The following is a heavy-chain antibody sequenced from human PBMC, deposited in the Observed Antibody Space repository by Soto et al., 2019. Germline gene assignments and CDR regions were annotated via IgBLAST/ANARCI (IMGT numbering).Heavy chain of an antibody. CDR3: AREGGGYCSSTSCYRNWFDP. J-gene: IGHJ5*02. Sequence: GASVKVSCKASGYTFTSYGISWVRQAPGQGLEWMGWISAYNGNTNYAQKLQGRVTMTTDTSTSTAYMKLRSLRSDDTAVYYCAREGGGYCSSTSCYRNWFDPWGQGTLVTVSS. CDR2: ISAYNGNT. CDR1: GYTFTSYG. V-gene: IGHV1-18*01. D-gene: IGHD2-2*02.